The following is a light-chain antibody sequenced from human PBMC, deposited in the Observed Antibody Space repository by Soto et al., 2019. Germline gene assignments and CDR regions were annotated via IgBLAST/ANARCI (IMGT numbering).Light chain of an antibody. CDR1: QPINDY. V-gene: IGKV1-39*01. J-gene: IGKJ3*01. CDR2: SAS. CDR3: QQTYTTPPET. Sequence: SHLAQDPSSQSAPLGHRHAITCRPSQPINDYLNWYRQAPGKAPTLLIYSASSLRSGVPSRFSGRGYGTNFTLIISSLQPEDFATYYCQQTYTTPPETFGPGTKVDI.